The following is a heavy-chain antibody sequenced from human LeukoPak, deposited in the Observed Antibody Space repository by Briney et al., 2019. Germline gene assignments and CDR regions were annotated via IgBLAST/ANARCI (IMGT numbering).Heavy chain of an antibody. CDR3: ARGLIAYCGGDCSIPPKDAFDI. V-gene: IGHV3-74*01. CDR1: GFTFSSYW. D-gene: IGHD2-21*02. CDR2: INSDGSST. Sequence: AGGSLRLSCAASGFTFSSYWMHWVRQAPGKGLVWVSRINSDGSSTSYADSVKGRFTISRDNAKNTLYLQMNSLRAEDTAVYYCARGLIAYCGGDCSIPPKDAFDIWGQGTMVTVSS. J-gene: IGHJ3*02.